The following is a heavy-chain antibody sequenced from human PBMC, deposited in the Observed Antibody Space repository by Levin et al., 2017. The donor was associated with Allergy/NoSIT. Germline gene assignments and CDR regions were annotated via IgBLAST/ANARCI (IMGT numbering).Heavy chain of an antibody. D-gene: IGHD4-17*01. CDR2: ISSSSFYI. CDR3: ARDWGDYGDYPVSLSDY. V-gene: IGHV3-21*01. CDR1: GFTFSTYS. J-gene: IGHJ4*02. Sequence: GGSLRLSCAASGFTFSTYSMNWVRQAPGKGLEWVSSISSSSFYIYYADSVKGRFTISRDNAQNSLYLQMNSLRADDTAVYYCARDWGDYGDYPVSLSDYWGQGTLVTVSS.